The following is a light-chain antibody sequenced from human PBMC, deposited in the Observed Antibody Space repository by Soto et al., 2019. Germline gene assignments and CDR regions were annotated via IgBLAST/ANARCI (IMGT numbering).Light chain of an antibody. CDR3: QQYNSYSWT. CDR1: QSISSR. J-gene: IGKJ1*01. CDR2: DAS. Sequence: DIQMTQSPSTLSSSIGDRATITSRASQSISSRLAWYQQNPGQAPKLLIYDASSWASGIPARFSGSGSGTEFTLTISRLRPDDFATYYCQQYNSYSWTFGQGTKVDI. V-gene: IGKV1-5*01.